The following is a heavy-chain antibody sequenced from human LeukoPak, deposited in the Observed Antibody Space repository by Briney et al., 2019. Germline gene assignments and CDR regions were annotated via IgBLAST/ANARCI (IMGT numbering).Heavy chain of an antibody. CDR3: ARDEGYDYVWGSYRPAFDY. Sequence: SETLSLTCTVSGGSISSSSYYWGWIRQPPGKGLEWIGSIYYSGSTYYNPSLKSRVTISVDTSKNQFSLKLSSVTAADTAVYYCARDEGYDYVWGSYRPAFDYWGQGTLVTVSS. J-gene: IGHJ4*02. D-gene: IGHD3-16*02. CDR2: IYYSGST. V-gene: IGHV4-39*07. CDR1: GGSISSSSYY.